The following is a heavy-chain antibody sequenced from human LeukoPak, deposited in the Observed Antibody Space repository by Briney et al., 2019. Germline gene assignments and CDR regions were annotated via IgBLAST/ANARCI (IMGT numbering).Heavy chain of an antibody. CDR2: INAGNGNT. Sequence: ASVNVSCKASGYTFTSYAMHWVRQAPGQRLEWMGWINAGNGNTKYSQKFQGRVTITRDTSASTAYMELSSLRSEDTAVYYCARADHRHIVVVPAARLAHYGMDVWGQGTTVTVSS. D-gene: IGHD2-2*01. J-gene: IGHJ6*02. CDR3: ARADHRHIVVVPAARLAHYGMDV. V-gene: IGHV1-3*01. CDR1: GYTFTSYA.